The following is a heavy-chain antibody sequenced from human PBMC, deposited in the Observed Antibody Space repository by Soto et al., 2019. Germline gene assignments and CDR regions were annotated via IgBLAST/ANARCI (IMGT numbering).Heavy chain of an antibody. CDR1: GYTFTSYG. J-gene: IGHJ5*02. CDR2: ISAYNGNT. Sequence: QVQLVQSGAEVKKPGASVKVSCKASGYTFTSYGISWVRQAPGQGLEWMGWISAYNGNTNYAQKLQGRVTMTTDTSTNTAYMELRSLRSDDTAVYYCARDDSSGYRLPGWFDPWGQGTLVTVSS. V-gene: IGHV1-18*01. D-gene: IGHD3-22*01. CDR3: ARDDSSGYRLPGWFDP.